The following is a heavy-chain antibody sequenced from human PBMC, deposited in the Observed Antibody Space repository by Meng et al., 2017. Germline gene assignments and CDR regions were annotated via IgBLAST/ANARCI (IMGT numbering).Heavy chain of an antibody. CDR1: GFTFSSYA. CDR2: ISYDGSNK. CDR3: AGGRRRGGIITGFGSVGGAVDY. D-gene: IGHD3-10*01. V-gene: IGHV3-30*04. Sequence: GESLKISCAASGFTFSSYAMHWVRQAPGKGLEWVAVISYDGSNKYYADSVKGRFTTSRDNSKNTLYLQMNSLRAEDTAVYYCAGGRRRGGIITGFGSVGGAVDYWGQGTLVTVSS. J-gene: IGHJ4*02.